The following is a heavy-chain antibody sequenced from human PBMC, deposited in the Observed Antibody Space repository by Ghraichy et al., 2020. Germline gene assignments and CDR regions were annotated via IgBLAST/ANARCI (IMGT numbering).Heavy chain of an antibody. CDR2: INVRGDSI. Sequence: GGSLRLSCEASGFTFSDYYMGWFRQAPGQGLQWVSYINVRGDSIHYADSLKGRFTISRDNAKSSVYLQMNSLRAEDTAMYYCARDPPRTGTTEFDYWGQGTLVTVSS. J-gene: IGHJ4*02. CDR3: ARDPPRTGTTEFDY. D-gene: IGHD1-7*01. V-gene: IGHV3-11*01. CDR1: GFTFSDYY.